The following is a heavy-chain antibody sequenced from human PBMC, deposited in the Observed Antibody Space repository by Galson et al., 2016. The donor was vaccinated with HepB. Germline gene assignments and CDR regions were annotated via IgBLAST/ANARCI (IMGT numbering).Heavy chain of an antibody. V-gene: IGHV3-9*01. Sequence: SLRLSCAASGFTFDDYAMHWVRQAPGKGLEWVSGISWNSGGIGYADSVKGRFTISRDNAKNSMYLQMTSLRAEDTAFYYCAKGGYGSGDYYTVDYWGQGTLVTVSS. CDR1: GFTFDDYA. J-gene: IGHJ4*02. CDR2: ISWNSGGI. D-gene: IGHD3-10*01. CDR3: AKGGYGSGDYYTVDY.